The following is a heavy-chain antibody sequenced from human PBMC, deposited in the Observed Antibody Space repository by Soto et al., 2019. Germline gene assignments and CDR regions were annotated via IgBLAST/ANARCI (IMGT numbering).Heavy chain of an antibody. CDR3: VRLGGSSWADF. Sequence: EVRLVEFGGGVVHPGASLTVSCEASGFAFSSLWMHWVCQAPGKGLEWVSRIDNEGIGTNYADAVRGRFLMSRDNAKNMLYLHMNSLRADDTALYFCVRLGGSSWADFWGQGTLVTVSS. CDR2: IDNEGIGT. V-gene: IGHV3-74*01. CDR1: GFAFSSLW. D-gene: IGHD6-13*01. J-gene: IGHJ4*02.